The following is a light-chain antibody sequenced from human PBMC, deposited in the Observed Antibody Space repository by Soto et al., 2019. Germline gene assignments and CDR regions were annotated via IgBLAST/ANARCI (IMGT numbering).Light chain of an antibody. Sequence: EIVMTQSPATLSVSPGEGATLSCRASQGLTTKLAWYQQKPGQAPRLLIYGASTRATGIPAGFSGSGSGTEFTLTISSLQSEDFAVYYCQQYNTWPRTFGQGTKV. CDR3: QQYNTWPRT. V-gene: IGKV3-15*01. CDR2: GAS. CDR1: QGLTTK. J-gene: IGKJ1*01.